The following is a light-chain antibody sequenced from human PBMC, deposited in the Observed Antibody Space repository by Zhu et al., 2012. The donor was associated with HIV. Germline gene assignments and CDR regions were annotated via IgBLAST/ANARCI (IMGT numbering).Light chain of an antibody. CDR3: QQYGSSPPWT. J-gene: IGKJ1*01. CDR1: QTISNL. Sequence: EILLTQSPATLSLSPGEGATLSCRASQTISNLLAWYQQKPGRAPRLLIYDASNRATGIPDRFSGSGSGTGFTLTISRLEPEDFAVYYCQQYGSSPPWTFGQGTKVEIK. CDR2: DAS. V-gene: IGKV3-20*01.